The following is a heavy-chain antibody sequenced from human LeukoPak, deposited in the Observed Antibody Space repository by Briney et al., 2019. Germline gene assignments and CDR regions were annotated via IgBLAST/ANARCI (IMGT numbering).Heavy chain of an antibody. Sequence: GGSLRLSCEASGFTFSSNAMSWVRQAPGKGLEWVSGIGGDVRTHYADSVKGRFTISRDNSKNTMYLQMNSLRAEDTAVYYCAKVWGKNDYWGQGTLVTVSS. CDR3: AKVWGKNDY. V-gene: IGHV3-23*01. J-gene: IGHJ4*02. CDR2: IGGDVRT. D-gene: IGHD3-16*01. CDR1: GFTFSSNA.